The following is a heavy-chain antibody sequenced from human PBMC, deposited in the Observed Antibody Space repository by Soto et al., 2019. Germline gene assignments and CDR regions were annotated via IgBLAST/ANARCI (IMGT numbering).Heavy chain of an antibody. V-gene: IGHV3-23*01. J-gene: IGHJ4*02. CDR2: ISGTGDNT. CDR1: GFTFSSYT. D-gene: IGHD2-15*01. Sequence: PGGSLRLSCAASGFTFSSYTMMWVRQAPGRGLEWVSGISGTGDNTYYADSVKGRFTISRDNSKNTLYLQMNTLRAEDTAVYYCAKGLSVTLIRCSDYWGQGXLVTVSS. CDR3: AKGLSVTLIRCSDY.